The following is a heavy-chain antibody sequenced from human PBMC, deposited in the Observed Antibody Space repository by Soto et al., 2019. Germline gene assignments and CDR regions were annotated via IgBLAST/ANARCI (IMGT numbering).Heavy chain of an antibody. Sequence: EVQLVESGGGLVQPGGSLRLSCAASGFTFSSYSMNWVRQAPGKGLEWVSYISSSSTTKYYADSVKGRFTISRDNAKNSLYLQMNSLRAEETGVYYCARDGCSGSNCLNWFDPWGQGTLVTVSS. CDR3: ARDGCSGSNCLNWFDP. CDR1: GFTFSSYS. CDR2: ISSSSTTK. J-gene: IGHJ5*02. D-gene: IGHD2-15*01. V-gene: IGHV3-48*01.